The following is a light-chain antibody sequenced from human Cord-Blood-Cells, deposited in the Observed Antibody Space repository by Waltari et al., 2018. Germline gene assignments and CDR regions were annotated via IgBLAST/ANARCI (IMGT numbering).Light chain of an antibody. CDR1: QSVLYSSNNNTY. CDR2: CAS. J-gene: IGKJ3*01. CDR3: QQYYSTPFT. V-gene: IGKV4-1*01. Sequence: DIVMTQSPDSLAVSLGERATINCKSSQSVLYSSNNNTYLAWYQQKPGQPPRLLIYCASTRESGVPDRFSGSGSGTDFTLTISSLQAEDVAVYYCQQYYSTPFTFGPGTKVDIK.